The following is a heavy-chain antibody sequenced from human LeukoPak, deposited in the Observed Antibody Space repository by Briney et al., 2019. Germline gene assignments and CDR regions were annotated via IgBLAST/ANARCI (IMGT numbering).Heavy chain of an antibody. D-gene: IGHD5-12*01. J-gene: IGHJ4*02. Sequence: ASVKVSCKASEGTDSRYAISGVRQAPGQGLEWMGGIIPIFGTANYAQKFQGRVTITADESTSTAYMELSSLRSEDTAVYYCARVAYSGYDYRGYFDYWGQGTLVTVSS. CDR2: IIPIFGTA. V-gene: IGHV1-69*13. CDR3: ARVAYSGYDYRGYFDY. CDR1: EGTDSRYA.